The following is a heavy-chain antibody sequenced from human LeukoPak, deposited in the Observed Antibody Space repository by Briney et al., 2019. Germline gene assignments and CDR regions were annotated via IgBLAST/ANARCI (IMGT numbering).Heavy chain of an antibody. CDR2: ISYDGSNK. Sequence: PGRSLRLSCAASGFTFSSYAMHWVRQAPGKGLEWVAVISYDGSNKYYADSVKGRFTISRDNSKNTLYLQMNSLRAEDTAVYYCARGKTDTAMVVDHWGQGTLVTVSS. CDR1: GFTFSSYA. V-gene: IGHV3-30-3*01. J-gene: IGHJ4*02. CDR3: ARGKTDTAMVVDH. D-gene: IGHD5-18*01.